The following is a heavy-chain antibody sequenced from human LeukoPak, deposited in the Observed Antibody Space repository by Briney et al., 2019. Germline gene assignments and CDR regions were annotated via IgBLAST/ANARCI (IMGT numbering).Heavy chain of an antibody. CDR3: SRDPRHSDY. J-gene: IGHJ4*02. V-gene: IGHV3-11*01. CDR2: IRGSSSDV. CDR1: GFTFSHSY. Sequence: PGGSLRLSCAASGFTFSHSYMTWLRQAPGKGLELLSYIRGSSSDVNYIDSVRGRFTISRDNAKNSLYVHMNSLTVEDTAVYYCSRDPRHSDYWGEGTLVTVSS.